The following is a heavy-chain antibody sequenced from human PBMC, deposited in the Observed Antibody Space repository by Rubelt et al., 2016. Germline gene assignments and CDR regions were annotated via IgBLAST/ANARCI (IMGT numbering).Heavy chain of an antibody. CDR3: ATGYSSGWYVAY. CDR2: INAGNGNT. Sequence: QVQLVQSGAEVKKPGASVKVSCKAAGYSFTTYSIHWVRQAPGQRLEWMGWINAGNGNTKYSQKCQGRVTITRDTSASTAYMELSSLRSEDTAIYYCATGYSSGWYVAYWGQGTLVTVSS. V-gene: IGHV1-3*01. CDR1: GYSFTTYS. J-gene: IGHJ4*02. D-gene: IGHD6-19*01.